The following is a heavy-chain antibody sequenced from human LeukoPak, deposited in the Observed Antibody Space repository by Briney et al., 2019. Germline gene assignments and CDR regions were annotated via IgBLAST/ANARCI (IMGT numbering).Heavy chain of an antibody. CDR2: IKSRAGSETT. Sequence: GGSLRLSCAGSGFLFTDAWMSWVRQAPGKGLEWLGRIKSRAGSETTDYAAPVKGGFTISRDDSKNTLFLQMNSLQTDDTALYYCLWVRKMVGGFDTWGQGTLVTVSS. CDR3: LWVRKMVGGFDT. D-gene: IGHD3-10*01. J-gene: IGHJ4*02. CDR1: GFLFTDAW. V-gene: IGHV3-15*01.